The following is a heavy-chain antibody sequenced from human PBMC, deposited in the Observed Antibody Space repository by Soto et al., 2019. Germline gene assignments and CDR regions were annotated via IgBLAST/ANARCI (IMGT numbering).Heavy chain of an antibody. Sequence: KGLEWVSTITGGGGGRTNYADSVKGRFTISRDNSKNTLYLQMNSLRAADTAVYYCARWNYPGELYYFDYWGQGTLVTVSS. D-gene: IGHD1-7*01. J-gene: IGHJ4*02. CDR3: ARWNYPGELYYFDY. V-gene: IGHV3-23*01. CDR2: ITGGGGGRT.